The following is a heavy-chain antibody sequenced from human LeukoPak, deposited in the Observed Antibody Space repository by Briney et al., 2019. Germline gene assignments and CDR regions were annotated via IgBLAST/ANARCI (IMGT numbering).Heavy chain of an antibody. V-gene: IGHV3-20*04. J-gene: IGHJ6*03. Sequence: GGSLRLSCAASGFTFDDHGMSWVRQVPGKGLEWVSGINWNGGSTGYADSVKGRFTISRDNAKNSLYLQMNSLRAEDTALYYCARARTYYYYYMDVWGNGTTVTVSS. CDR2: INWNGGST. CDR3: ARARTYYYYYMDV. CDR1: GFTFDDHG.